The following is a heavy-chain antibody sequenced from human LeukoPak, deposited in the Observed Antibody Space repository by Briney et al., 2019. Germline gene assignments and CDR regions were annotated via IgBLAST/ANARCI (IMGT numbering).Heavy chain of an antibody. CDR2: ITGSGAST. Sequence: GGTLRLSCAASGFTFSNYGMSWVRQAPGKGLEWFSAITGSGASTFYADSVKGRFTISRDNSKNTLFLQMNSVRAEDTAVYYCAKTDRTGALGRFRMRSDAFDIWGQGTMVTVSS. D-gene: IGHD3-3*01. J-gene: IGHJ3*02. CDR1: GFTFSNYG. V-gene: IGHV3-23*01. CDR3: AKTDRTGALGRFRMRSDAFDI.